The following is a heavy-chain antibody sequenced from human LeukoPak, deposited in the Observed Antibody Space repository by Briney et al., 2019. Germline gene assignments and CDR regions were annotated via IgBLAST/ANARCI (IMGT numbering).Heavy chain of an antibody. D-gene: IGHD2-21*02. J-gene: IGHJ3*02. V-gene: IGHV4-39*07. Sequence: TSETLSLTCIVSGGSISSNDYYWGWIRQPPGKGLEWIGSMYYSGSTYYNPSLKSRVTISVDTFKNQLSLKLSSVTAADTAVYYCVRVGWGLLRGHDAPDIWGQGTMVTVSS. CDR2: MYYSGST. CDR3: VRVGWGLLRGHDAPDI. CDR1: GGSISSNDYY.